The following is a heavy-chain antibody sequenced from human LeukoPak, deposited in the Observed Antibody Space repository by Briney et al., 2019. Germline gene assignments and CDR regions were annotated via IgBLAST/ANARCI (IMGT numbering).Heavy chain of an antibody. CDR3: TTVRMGATRDFDY. Sequence: GGSLRLSCAASGFTFSSYWMYWVRQGPGKGPVWVSHINNDGTTTTYADAVKGRFTISRDNAKNTLYLQMNSLRAEYAAVYYCTTVRMGATRDFDYWGQGTLVTVSS. D-gene: IGHD1-26*01. CDR2: INNDGTTT. CDR1: GFTFSSYW. J-gene: IGHJ4*02. V-gene: IGHV3-74*01.